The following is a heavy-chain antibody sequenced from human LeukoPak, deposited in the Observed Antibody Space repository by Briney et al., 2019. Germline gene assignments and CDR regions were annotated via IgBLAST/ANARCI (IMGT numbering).Heavy chain of an antibody. V-gene: IGHV4-4*07. CDR1: GGSISSYY. J-gene: IGHJ6*03. CDR2: IYTSGST. CDR3: AGDFRIAAAGTYYYYYYMDV. D-gene: IGHD6-13*01. Sequence: SETLSLTCTVSGGSISSYYWSWIRQPAGKGLEWIGRIYTSGSTNYNPSLKSRVTMSVDTSKNQFSLKLSSVTAADTAVYYCAGDFRIAAAGTYYYYYYMDVWGKGTTVTISS.